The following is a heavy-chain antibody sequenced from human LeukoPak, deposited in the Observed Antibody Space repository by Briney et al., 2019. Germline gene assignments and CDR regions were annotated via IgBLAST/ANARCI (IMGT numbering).Heavy chain of an antibody. CDR3: ASGGRYSSGWYGYYFDY. Sequence: GGSLRLSCAASGFTFSSYWMHRVRQAPGKGLVWVSRINSDGSSTSYADSVKGRFTISRDNAKNTLYLQMNSLRAEDTAVYYCASGGRYSSGWYGYYFDYWGQGTLVTVSS. V-gene: IGHV3-74*01. CDR1: GFTFSSYW. CDR2: INSDGSST. J-gene: IGHJ4*02. D-gene: IGHD6-19*01.